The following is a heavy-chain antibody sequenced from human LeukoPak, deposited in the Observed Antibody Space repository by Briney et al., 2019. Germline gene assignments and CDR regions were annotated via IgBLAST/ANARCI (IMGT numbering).Heavy chain of an antibody. V-gene: IGHV1-46*01. Sequence: ASVKVSCKASGYTFTSYYMHWVRQAPGQGLEWMGIINPSGDSTSYAQKFQGRVTMTRDTSTSTVYMELSSLRSEDTAVYYCARDGGIAVAGAPHSWYYFDYWGQGTLVTVSS. CDR3: ARDGGIAVAGAPHSWYYFDY. CDR2: INPSGDST. CDR1: GYTFTSYY. J-gene: IGHJ4*02. D-gene: IGHD6-19*01.